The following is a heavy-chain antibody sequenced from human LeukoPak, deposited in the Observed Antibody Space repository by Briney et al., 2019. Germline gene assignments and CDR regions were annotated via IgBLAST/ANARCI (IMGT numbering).Heavy chain of an antibody. Sequence: QPGGSLRLSCAASGFTFSSYGVHWVRQAPGKGLEWVAVISYDGSNKYYADSVKGRFTISRDNSKNTLYLQMNSLESEDTAVYYCAKDRWGAVASFDYWGQGTLVTVSS. D-gene: IGHD6-19*01. CDR2: ISYDGSNK. CDR1: GFTFSSYG. J-gene: IGHJ4*02. CDR3: AKDRWGAVASFDY. V-gene: IGHV3-30*18.